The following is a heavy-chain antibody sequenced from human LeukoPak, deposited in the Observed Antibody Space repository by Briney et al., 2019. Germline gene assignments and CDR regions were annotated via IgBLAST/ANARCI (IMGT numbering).Heavy chain of an antibody. Sequence: PGGSLRLSCAASGFTFSSYWMHWVRQAPGKGLVWVSRISSDGSSTTYADSVKGRLTISRDNAKNTLYLQMNSLRAEDTAVYYCAREGYSYGPTFDYWGQGTLVTVSS. V-gene: IGHV3-74*01. CDR1: GFTFSSYW. CDR3: AREGYSYGPTFDY. D-gene: IGHD5-18*01. J-gene: IGHJ4*02. CDR2: ISSDGSST.